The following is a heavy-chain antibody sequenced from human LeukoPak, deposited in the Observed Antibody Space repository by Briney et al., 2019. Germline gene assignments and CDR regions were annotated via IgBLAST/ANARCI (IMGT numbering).Heavy chain of an antibody. D-gene: IGHD3-22*01. CDR1: GFTFSSYG. J-gene: IGHJ3*02. CDR3: AKGAFDVYYYDSRGAFDI. Sequence: GGSLRLSCAASGFTFSSYGMHWVRQAPGKGLEWVAFIRYDGSNKYYADSVKGRFTISRDNSKNTLYLQMNSLRAEDTAVYYCAKGAFDVYYYDSRGAFDIWGQGTMVTVSP. V-gene: IGHV3-30*02. CDR2: IRYDGSNK.